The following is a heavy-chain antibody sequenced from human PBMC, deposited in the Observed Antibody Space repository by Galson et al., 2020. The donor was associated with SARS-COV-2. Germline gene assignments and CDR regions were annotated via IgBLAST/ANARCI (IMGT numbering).Heavy chain of an antibody. V-gene: IGHV3-7*05. CDR3: VAGIRDNYYYYGMDV. J-gene: IGHJ6*02. CDR1: GFTFSSYW. Sequence: GGSLRLSCAASGFTFSSYWMSWVRQAPGKGLEWVANIKQDGSEKYYVDSVKGRFTISSDNAKNSLYLQMNSLRAEDTAVYYWVAGIRDNYYYYGMDVWGQGTTVTVSS. CDR2: IKQDGSEK. D-gene: IGHD6-19*01.